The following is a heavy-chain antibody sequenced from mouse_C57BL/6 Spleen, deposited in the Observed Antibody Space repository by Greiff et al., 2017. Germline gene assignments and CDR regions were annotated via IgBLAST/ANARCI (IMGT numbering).Heavy chain of an antibody. CDR2: IWPGGGT. Sequence: VKLMESGPGLVAPSQSLSITCTVSGFSLTSYAISWVRQPPGKGLEWLGVIWPGGGTNYNSALKSRLSISKDNSKSQVFLKMNSLQTDDTARYYCARYEYDEDYYAMDDWGQGTSVTVAS. D-gene: IGHD2-4*01. CDR3: ARYEYDEDYYAMDD. V-gene: IGHV2-9-1*01. J-gene: IGHJ4*01. CDR1: GFSLTSYA.